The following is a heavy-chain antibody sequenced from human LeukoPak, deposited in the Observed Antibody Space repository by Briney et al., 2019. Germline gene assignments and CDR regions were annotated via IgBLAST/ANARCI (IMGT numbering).Heavy chain of an antibody. J-gene: IGHJ3*02. CDR1: GDSIRSSY. V-gene: IGHV4-59*12. D-gene: IGHD6-13*01. Sequence: SETLSLTCTVSGDSIRSSYWSWIRQPPGKGLEWIGSIYYSGSTYYNPSLKSRVTILVDTSKNQFSLNLSSVTAADTAVYYCASGDSSRSGGAFDIWGQGTMVTVSS. CDR3: ASGDSSRSGGAFDI. CDR2: IYYSGST.